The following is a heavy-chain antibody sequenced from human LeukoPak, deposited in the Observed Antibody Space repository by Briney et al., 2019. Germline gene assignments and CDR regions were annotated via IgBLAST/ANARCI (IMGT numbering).Heavy chain of an antibody. CDR3: ARVGIVVVPAATRWLDP. D-gene: IGHD2-2*01. CDR2: IYHSGST. CDR1: GGSISSSNW. J-gene: IGHJ5*02. Sequence: SGTLSLTCAVSGGSISSSNWWSWVRQPPGKGLEWIGEIYHSGSTNYNPSLKSRVTISVDKSKNQFSLKLSSVTAADTAVYYCARVGIVVVPAATRWLDPWGQGTLVTVSS. V-gene: IGHV4-4*02.